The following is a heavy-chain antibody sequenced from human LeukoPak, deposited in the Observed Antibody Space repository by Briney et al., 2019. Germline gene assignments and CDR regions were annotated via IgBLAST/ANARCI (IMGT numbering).Heavy chain of an antibody. D-gene: IGHD3-9*01. Sequence: SETLSLTCTVSGGSISSSSYYWGWIRQPPGKGLEWIGSIYYSGSTYYNPSLKSRVTISVDTSKNQFSLKLSSVTAADTAVYYCTRGDFDWLLDIDYWGQGTLVTVSS. V-gene: IGHV4-39*07. CDR1: GGSISSSSYY. J-gene: IGHJ4*02. CDR3: TRGDFDWLLDIDY. CDR2: IYYSGST.